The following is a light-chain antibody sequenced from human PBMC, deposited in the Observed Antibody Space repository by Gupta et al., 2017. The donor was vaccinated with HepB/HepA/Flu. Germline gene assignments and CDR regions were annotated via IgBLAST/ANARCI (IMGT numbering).Light chain of an antibody. CDR3: QQYGTSPWT. J-gene: IGKJ2*01. V-gene: IGKV3D-20*01. Sequence: EIVSTPSPATLSLSPGETATLSCGASPTVTSNSLAWYQQKTGLAPRLLIHDASTRATGIPDRFSGSGSGTDFTLTISRLEPEDFVVYYCQQYGTSPWTFGQGTKLEIK. CDR1: PTVTSNS. CDR2: DAS.